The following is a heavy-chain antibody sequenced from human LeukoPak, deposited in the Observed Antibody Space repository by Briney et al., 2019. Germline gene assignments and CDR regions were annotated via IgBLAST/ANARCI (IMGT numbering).Heavy chain of an antibody. CDR1: GFTFSSYG. CDR2: ITSSSSYI. V-gene: IGHV3-21*01. J-gene: IGHJ4*02. CDR3: ARSYSSSRGTFDY. D-gene: IGHD6-6*01. Sequence: IPGGSLRLSCAASGFTFSSYGMNWVRQAPGKGLEWVSSITSSSSYIYYADSVKGRFTISRDNAKNSPYLQMNSLRAEDTAVYYGARSYSSSRGTFDYWGQGTLVTVSS.